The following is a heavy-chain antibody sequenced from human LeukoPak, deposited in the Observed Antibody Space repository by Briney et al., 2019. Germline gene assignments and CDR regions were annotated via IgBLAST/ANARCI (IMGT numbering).Heavy chain of an antibody. D-gene: IGHD6-6*01. CDR3: ARRSSIAARRAIDY. CDR1: GYTFTSYG. Sequence: ASVKVSCKASGYTFTSYGISWVRPAPGQGLEWMGWISAYNGNTNYAQKLQGRVTMTTDTSTSTAYMELRSLRSDDTAVYYCARRSSIAARRAIDYWGQGTLVTVSS. CDR2: ISAYNGNT. V-gene: IGHV1-18*01. J-gene: IGHJ4*02.